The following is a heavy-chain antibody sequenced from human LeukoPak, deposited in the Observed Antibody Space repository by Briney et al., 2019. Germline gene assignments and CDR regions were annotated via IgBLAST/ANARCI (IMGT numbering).Heavy chain of an antibody. D-gene: IGHD6-13*01. CDR1: GYSFTSYW. CDR3: ARLRVGSSSYNWFDP. CDR2: IYPGDSDN. Sequence: GESLKISCKGSGYSFTSYWIGWVRQMPGKGLEWMGIIYPGDSDNRYSPSFQGQVTISADKSISTAYLQWSSLKASDTAMYYCARLRVGSSSYNWFDPWGQGTLVTVSS. V-gene: IGHV5-51*01. J-gene: IGHJ5*02.